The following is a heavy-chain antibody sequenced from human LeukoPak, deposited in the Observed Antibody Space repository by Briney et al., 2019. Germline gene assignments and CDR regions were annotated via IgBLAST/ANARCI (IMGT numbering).Heavy chain of an antibody. Sequence: PGGSLRLSCAASGFTFSSSWMTWVRQAPGKGLEWLANIKGDGSDKNYVDSVKGRFTISRDNAKNSLFLQMNSLRAEDTAVYYCAKSRWTYYDCGESWGQGTLVTVSS. CDR3: AKSRWTYYDCGES. CDR2: IKGDGSDK. CDR1: GFTFSSSW. V-gene: IGHV3-7*03. J-gene: IGHJ5*02. D-gene: IGHD3-22*01.